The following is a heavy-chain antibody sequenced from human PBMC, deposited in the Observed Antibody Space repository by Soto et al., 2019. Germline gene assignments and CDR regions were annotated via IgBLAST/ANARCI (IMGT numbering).Heavy chain of an antibody. J-gene: IGHJ4*02. CDR2: IYYSGSS. V-gene: IGHV4-39*01. D-gene: IGHD4-4*01. CDR3: ARQSNCTWAVPFDY. CDR1: NGSISSSSFY. Sequence: ASETLSLTCTVSNGSISSSSFYWGWIRQPPGKGLEWVGSIYYSGSSYFNPSLKSRVTISVDTSKNQFSLNLTSVTAADAAVYYCARQSNCTWAVPFDYWGQGTQVTVSS.